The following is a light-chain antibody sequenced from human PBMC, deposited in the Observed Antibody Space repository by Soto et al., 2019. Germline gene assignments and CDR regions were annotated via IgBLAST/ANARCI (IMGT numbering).Light chain of an antibody. CDR2: GAS. CDR3: QQYNNCPPRT. Sequence: EIVMTQSPATLSVSAGETATLFCRSSQSVSGNVAWYQQKPGQAPRLLIYGASTRATGVPARFIGSGSGTEFALTISSPQPADFAVYFCQQYNNCPPRTFGQGTKVEVK. J-gene: IGKJ1*01. CDR1: QSVSGN. V-gene: IGKV3-15*01.